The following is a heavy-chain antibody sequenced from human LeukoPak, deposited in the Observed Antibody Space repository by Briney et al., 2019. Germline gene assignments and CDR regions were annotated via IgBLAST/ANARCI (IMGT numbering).Heavy chain of an antibody. V-gene: IGHV1-18*01. D-gene: IGHD2-2*01. J-gene: IGHJ4*02. CDR3: ARDGTSTDDY. CDR2: ISGNNDNP. Sequence: ASVKVSCKASGYTFSNFGISWVRQAPGQGLEWMGWISGNNDNPNYGQKFQGRLTVTTDSSTSTAYMELRNLRSDDAAVYYCARDGTSTDDYWGQGTLVTVSS. CDR1: GYTFSNFG.